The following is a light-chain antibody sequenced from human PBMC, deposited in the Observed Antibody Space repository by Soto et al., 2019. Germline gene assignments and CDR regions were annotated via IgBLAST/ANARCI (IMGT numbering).Light chain of an antibody. CDR3: SSYTSSGKYV. J-gene: IGLJ1*01. Sequence: QSALTQPASVSGSPGQSIAISCTGSSSDVGAYNYVSWYQHHPGKAPKLMIYDVTNRPSGVSDRFSGSKSGNTASLTISGLQAEDEADYYCSSYTSSGKYVFGTGTKLTVL. CDR2: DVT. CDR1: SSDVGAYNY. V-gene: IGLV2-14*03.